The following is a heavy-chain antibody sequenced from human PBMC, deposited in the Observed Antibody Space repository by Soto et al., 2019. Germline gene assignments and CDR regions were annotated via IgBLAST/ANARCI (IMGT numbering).Heavy chain of an antibody. CDR2: IYYSGST. CDR1: GNSIRSYY. J-gene: IGHJ6*02. Sequence: SETLSLTCTVSGNSIRSYYWGWIRQPPGKGLEWIGSIYYSGSTYYNPSLKSRVTISVDTSKNQFSLKLSSVTAADTAVYYCARHGSVDTAMYIRSYYFYGMDVWGQGTTVTVSS. D-gene: IGHD5-18*01. V-gene: IGHV4-39*01. CDR3: ARHGSVDTAMYIRSYYFYGMDV.